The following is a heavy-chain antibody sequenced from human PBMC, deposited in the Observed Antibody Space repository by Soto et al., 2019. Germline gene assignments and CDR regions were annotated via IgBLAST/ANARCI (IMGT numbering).Heavy chain of an antibody. V-gene: IGHV1-69*13. D-gene: IGHD2-15*01. CDR2: IIPIFGTA. CDR3: AVSRSDAFPVVFDY. Sequence: ASVKVSCKASGGTFSSYAISWVRQAPGQGLEWMGGIIPIFGTANYAQKFQGRVTITADESTSTAYMELSSLRSEDTAVYYCAVSRSDAFPVVFDYWGQGTLVTVSS. CDR1: GGTFSSYA. J-gene: IGHJ4*02.